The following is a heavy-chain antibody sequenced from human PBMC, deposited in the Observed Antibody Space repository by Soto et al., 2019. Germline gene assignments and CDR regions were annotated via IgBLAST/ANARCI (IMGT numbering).Heavy chain of an antibody. CDR1: GYTFTSYA. CDR2: INAGNGNT. Sequence: ASVKVSCKASGYTFTSYAMHWVRQAPGQRLEWMGWINAGNGNTKYSQKFQGRVTITRDTSASTAYMELSSLRSEDTAVYYCAGSYRTNSGGFVRYFPPLDYWGMGTLVTVS. D-gene: IGHD3-16*02. J-gene: IGHJ4*02. CDR3: AGSYRTNSGGFVRYFPPLDY. V-gene: IGHV1-3*01.